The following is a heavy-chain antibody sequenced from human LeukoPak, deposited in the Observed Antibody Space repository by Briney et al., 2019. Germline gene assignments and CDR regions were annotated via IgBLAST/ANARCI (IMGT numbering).Heavy chain of an antibody. CDR2: IYYSGST. J-gene: IGHJ4*02. D-gene: IGHD3-10*01. CDR3: AKDSTIGGYYFDY. V-gene: IGHV4-59*01. Sequence: SETLSLTCSVSGGSISSYYWSWIRQPPGKGLEWIGYIYYSGSTSYNPSLKSRVTISVDTSKNQFSLKVTSVTAADTAVYFCAKDSTIGGYYFDYWGQGTLVTVSS. CDR1: GGSISSYY.